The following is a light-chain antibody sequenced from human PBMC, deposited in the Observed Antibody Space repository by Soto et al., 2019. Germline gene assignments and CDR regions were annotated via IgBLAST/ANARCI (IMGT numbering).Light chain of an antibody. V-gene: IGLV2-14*01. Sequence: QSVLTQPASVSGSPGQSITLSCAGTCSNVGGYNYVSWYQQHPGKAPKLMIYDVSNRPSGVSNRFSGSKSGNTASLTISGLQAEDEADYFCSSYTSSSTLYVFGTGTKVTVL. CDR3: SSYTSSSTLYV. J-gene: IGLJ1*01. CDR2: DVS. CDR1: CSNVGGYNY.